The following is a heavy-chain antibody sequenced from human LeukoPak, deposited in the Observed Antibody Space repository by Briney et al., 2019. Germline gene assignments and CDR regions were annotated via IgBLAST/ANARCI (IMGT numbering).Heavy chain of an antibody. V-gene: IGHV1-2*02. CDR2: IDPNSGDT. Sequence: ASVKVSCKASGYTFTGYYMHWVRQAPGQGLEWVGWIDPNSGDTNSAQSFQGRVTMTRDTSITVVYMELSRLRYDDTAVYYWARPTSAGPGFDHWGQGTLVTVSS. CDR1: GYTFTGYY. D-gene: IGHD6-13*01. CDR3: ARPTSAGPGFDH. J-gene: IGHJ4*02.